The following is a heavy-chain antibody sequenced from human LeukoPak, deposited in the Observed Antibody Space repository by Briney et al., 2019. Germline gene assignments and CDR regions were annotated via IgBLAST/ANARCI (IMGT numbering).Heavy chain of an antibody. Sequence: SETLSLTCAVSGGSISSSNWWSWVRQPPGKGLEWIGEIYHSGSTNYNPSLKSRVTISVDKSKNQFSLKLSSVTAADTAVYYCARSLDHYYDSSGYYPFDYWGQGTLVTVSS. V-gene: IGHV4-4*02. D-gene: IGHD3-22*01. CDR1: GGSISSSNW. CDR3: ARSLDHYYDSSGYYPFDY. CDR2: IYHSGST. J-gene: IGHJ4*02.